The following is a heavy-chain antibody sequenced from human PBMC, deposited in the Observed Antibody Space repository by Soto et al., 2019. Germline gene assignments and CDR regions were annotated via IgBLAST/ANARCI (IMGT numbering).Heavy chain of an antibody. Sequence: EVRLVESGGGLVQPGRSLRLSCAASGFTFGDYAMHWVRQAPGKGPEWVSGISWNSGNIGYAEAVKGRFTISRDNAKNSLYLQMNRLSTEDTALDVCVKDGLTSVFGVFYDGSDIWGLVTMVTVSS. CDR3: VKDGLTSVFGVFYDGSDI. J-gene: IGHJ3*02. D-gene: IGHD3-3*01. V-gene: IGHV3-9*01. CDR2: ISWNSGNI. CDR1: GFTFGDYA.